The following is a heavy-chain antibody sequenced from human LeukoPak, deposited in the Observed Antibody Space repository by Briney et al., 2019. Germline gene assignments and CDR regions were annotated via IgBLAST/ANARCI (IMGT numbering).Heavy chain of an antibody. CDR3: ARVRVDGSSWFDAFDI. CDR2: IIPIFGTA. Sequence: SVKVPCKASGGTFSSYAISWVRQAPGQGLEWMGGIIPIFGTANYAQKFQGRVTITADESTSTAYMELSSLRSEDTAVYYCARVRVDGSSWFDAFDIWGQGTMVTVSS. CDR1: GGTFSSYA. J-gene: IGHJ3*02. V-gene: IGHV1-69*13. D-gene: IGHD6-13*01.